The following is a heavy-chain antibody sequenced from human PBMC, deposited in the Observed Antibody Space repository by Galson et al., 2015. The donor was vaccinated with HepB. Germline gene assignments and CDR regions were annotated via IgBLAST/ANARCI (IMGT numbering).Heavy chain of an antibody. CDR2: ISYDGSNK. D-gene: IGHD3-10*01. V-gene: IGHV3-30-3*01. CDR3: ARDRDATGYYYYMDV. CDR1: GFTFSSYA. Sequence: SLRLSCVASGFTFSSYAMHWVRQAPGKGLEWVAVISYDGSNKYYADSVKGRFTISRDNSKNTLYLQMNSLRAEDTAVYYCARDRDATGYYYYMDVWGKGTTVTVSS. J-gene: IGHJ6*03.